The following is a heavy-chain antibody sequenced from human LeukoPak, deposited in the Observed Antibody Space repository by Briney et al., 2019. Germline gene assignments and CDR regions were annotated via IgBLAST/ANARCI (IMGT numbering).Heavy chain of an antibody. Sequence: GALRLSCAASGFTISSYAMCWVRQAAGEGLEWVSAISDSGGSTYHVDSVKGRFTISRDNSKNTLYLQMNSLRAEDTAVYYCAKDYPSSLVDYWGQGTLVTVSS. CDR2: ISDSGGST. D-gene: IGHD6-6*01. J-gene: IGHJ4*02. CDR1: GFTISSYA. V-gene: IGHV3-23*01. CDR3: AKDYPSSLVDY.